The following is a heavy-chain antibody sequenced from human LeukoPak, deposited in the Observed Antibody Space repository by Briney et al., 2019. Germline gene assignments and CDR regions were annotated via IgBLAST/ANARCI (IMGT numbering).Heavy chain of an antibody. V-gene: IGHV4-39*01. CDR3: ARLRSGYHDY. CDR2: IYYSGST. D-gene: IGHD3-3*01. CDR1: GGSISRSSSYY. Sequence: SETLSLACTVSGGSISRSSSYYWGWIRQPPGKGLEWIGSIYYSGSTYYNPSLKSRVTISVDTSKNQFSLKLSSVTAADTAVYYCARLRSGYHDYWAREPWSPSPQ. J-gene: IGHJ4*02.